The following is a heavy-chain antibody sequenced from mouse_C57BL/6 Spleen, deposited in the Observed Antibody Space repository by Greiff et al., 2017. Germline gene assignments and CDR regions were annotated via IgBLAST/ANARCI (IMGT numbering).Heavy chain of an antibody. CDR3: ARGLTGGSSYQAWFAY. Sequence: EVQLVESGGDLVKPGGSLKLSCAASGFTFSSYGMSWVRQTPDKRLEWVATISSGGSYTYYPDSVKGRFTISRDNAKNTLYLQMSSLKSEDTAMYYCARGLTGGSSYQAWFAYWGQGTLVTVSA. J-gene: IGHJ3*01. D-gene: IGHD1-1*01. CDR1: GFTFSSYG. CDR2: ISSGGSYT. V-gene: IGHV5-6*01.